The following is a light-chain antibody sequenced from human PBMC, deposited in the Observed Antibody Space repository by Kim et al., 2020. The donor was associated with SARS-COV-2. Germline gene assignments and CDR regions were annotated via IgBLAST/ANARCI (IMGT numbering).Light chain of an antibody. CDR1: IGVTSA. CDR2: RVS. J-gene: IGKJ1*01. V-gene: IGKV3-15*01. CDR3: QQYSQWPPWT. Sequence: SPEERATLSCGASIGVTSALAWYQQKPGQAPRLLIYRVSTRATGIPARFSGSGSGTEFTLTISSLQSEDSAVYYCQQYSQWPPWTFGRGTKVEIK.